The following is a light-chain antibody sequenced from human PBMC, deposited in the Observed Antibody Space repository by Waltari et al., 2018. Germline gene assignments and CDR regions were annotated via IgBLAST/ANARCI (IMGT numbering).Light chain of an antibody. CDR2: KAS. Sequence: DIQMTQSPSTLPASVRDRVTITCRASQSINKGLAWYQQKPGKAPTLLIYKASSLESGVPSRFSGSGSGTEFTLTISSLQPDDLATYYCQQYSTFWWTFGQGTKVEIK. CDR1: QSINKG. CDR3: QQYSTFWWT. V-gene: IGKV1-5*03. J-gene: IGKJ1*01.